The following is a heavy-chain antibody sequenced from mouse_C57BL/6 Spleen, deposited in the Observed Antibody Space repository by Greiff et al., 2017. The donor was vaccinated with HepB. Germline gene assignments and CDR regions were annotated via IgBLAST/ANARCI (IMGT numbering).Heavy chain of an antibody. CDR2: INPYNGDT. J-gene: IGHJ1*03. V-gene: IGHV1-20*01. CDR1: GYSFTGYF. CDR3: AREGLYYGSSYGYFDV. D-gene: IGHD1-1*01. Sequence: EVKLVESGPELVKPGDSVKISCKASGYSFTGYFMNWVMQSHGKSLEWIGRINPYNGDTFYNQKFKGKATLTVDKSSSTAHMELRSLTSEDSAVYYCAREGLYYGSSYGYFDVWGTGTTVTVSS.